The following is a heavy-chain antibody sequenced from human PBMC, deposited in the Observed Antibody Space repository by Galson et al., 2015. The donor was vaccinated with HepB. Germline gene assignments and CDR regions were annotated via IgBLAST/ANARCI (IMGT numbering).Heavy chain of an antibody. Sequence: SLRLSCAASGFTFSSYWMSWVRQAPGKGLEWVANIKQDGSEKYYVDSVKGRFTISRDNAKNSLYLQMNSLRAEDTAVYYCARVVRYNQLTKTAIYYFDYWGQETLVTVPS. CDR1: GFTFSSYW. D-gene: IGHD1-1*01. CDR3: ARVVRYNQLTKTAIYYFDY. J-gene: IGHJ4*02. V-gene: IGHV3-7*03. CDR2: IKQDGSEK.